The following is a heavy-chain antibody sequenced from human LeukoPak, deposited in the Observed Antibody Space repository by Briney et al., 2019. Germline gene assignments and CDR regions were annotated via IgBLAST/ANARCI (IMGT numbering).Heavy chain of an antibody. Sequence: GGSLRLPCAASGFTFSSYAMSWVRQAPGKGLEWVSAISGSGGSTYYADSVKGRFTISRDNSKNTLYLQMNSLRAEDTAVYYCAKDEDHSSTSCYYYWGQGTLVTVSS. CDR3: AKDEDHSSTSCYYY. V-gene: IGHV3-23*01. D-gene: IGHD2-2*01. J-gene: IGHJ4*02. CDR1: GFTFSSYA. CDR2: ISGSGGST.